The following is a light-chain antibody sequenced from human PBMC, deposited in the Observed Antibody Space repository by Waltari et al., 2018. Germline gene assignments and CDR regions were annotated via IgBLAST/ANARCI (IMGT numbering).Light chain of an antibody. Sequence: EIVFTQSPGTLSLSLGERATVSCRASQSVSSALAWYQQKPGQAPRLLIYGASTRATGIPDRFSGSGSGTDFSLTISRLEPDDFAVYYCQHYLRLPVTFGQGTTVEI. CDR1: QSVSSA. J-gene: IGKJ1*01. V-gene: IGKV3-20*01. CDR3: QHYLRLPVT. CDR2: GAS.